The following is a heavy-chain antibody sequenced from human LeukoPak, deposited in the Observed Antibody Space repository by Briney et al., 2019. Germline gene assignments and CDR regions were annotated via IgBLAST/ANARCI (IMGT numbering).Heavy chain of an antibody. CDR3: AKDGRAFARYSSSSGRFFDY. V-gene: IGHV3-30-3*01. D-gene: IGHD6-6*01. J-gene: IGHJ4*02. CDR1: GFTFSNYA. Sequence: GGSLRLSCATSGFTFSNYAIHWVRQAPGKGLEWVADISFDGDNEYYADSVRGRFMIARDNSKNTVYLQMNSLRAEDTAVYYCAKDGRAFARYSSSSGRFFDYWGQGTLVTVSS. CDR2: ISFDGDNE.